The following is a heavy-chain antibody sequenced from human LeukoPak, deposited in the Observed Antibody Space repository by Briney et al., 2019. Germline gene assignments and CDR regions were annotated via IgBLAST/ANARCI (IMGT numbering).Heavy chain of an antibody. Sequence: SETPSLACTVSGGSISSYYWSWIRQPPGKGLEWIGYIYYSGSTNYNPSLKSRVTISVDTSKNQFSLKLSSVTAADTAVYYCASQIMNPLDAFDIWGQGTMVTVSS. V-gene: IGHV4-59*08. J-gene: IGHJ3*02. CDR1: GGSISSYY. CDR3: ASQIMNPLDAFDI. CDR2: IYYSGST. D-gene: IGHD3-16*01.